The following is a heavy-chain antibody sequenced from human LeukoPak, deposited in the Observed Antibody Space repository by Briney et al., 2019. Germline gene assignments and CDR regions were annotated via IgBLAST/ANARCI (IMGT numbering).Heavy chain of an antibody. V-gene: IGHV3-11*01. CDR2: ISANGGDI. Sequence: PGGSLRRSCAGSGFNFGVHYMSWLRQAPGKRPEWISYISANGGDIAYADSVKGRFTISRDNAKNSLHLQMNRLRVEDTAVYHCVRHSGRAGGQWGQGTLIAVSS. D-gene: IGHD3-10*01. CDR1: GFNFGVHY. J-gene: IGHJ4*02. CDR3: VRHSGRAGGQ.